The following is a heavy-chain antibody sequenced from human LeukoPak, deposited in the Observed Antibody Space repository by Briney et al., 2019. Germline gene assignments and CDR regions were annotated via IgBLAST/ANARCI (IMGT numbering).Heavy chain of an antibody. Sequence: GGSLRLSCAASGLTFSSYSMNWVRQAPGKGLEWVSSIGSSSSYIYYADSVKGRFTISRDNAKNSLYLQMNSLRAEDTAVYYCARDNPEYQLLYDYWGQGTLVTVSS. CDR2: IGSSSSYI. D-gene: IGHD2-2*01. CDR1: GLTFSSYS. V-gene: IGHV3-21*01. J-gene: IGHJ4*02. CDR3: ARDNPEYQLLYDY.